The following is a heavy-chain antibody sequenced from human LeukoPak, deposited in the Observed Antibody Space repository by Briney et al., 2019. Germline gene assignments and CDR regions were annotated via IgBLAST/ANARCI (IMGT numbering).Heavy chain of an antibody. V-gene: IGHV3-7*01. CDR2: IKQDGSEK. Sequence: PGGSLRLSCAASGFTFSSYWMSWVRQAPGKGLEWVANIKQDGSEKYYVDSVKGRFTISRDNAKNSLYLQMNSLRAEDTAVYYCAKVDCGSTGCRRFDLWGRGTLLTVSS. CDR1: GFTFSSYW. J-gene: IGHJ2*01. D-gene: IGHD2-2*01. CDR3: AKVDCGSTGCRRFDL.